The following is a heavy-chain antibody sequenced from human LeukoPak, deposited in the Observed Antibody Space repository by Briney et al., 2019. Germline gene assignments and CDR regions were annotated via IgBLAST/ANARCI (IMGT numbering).Heavy chain of an antibody. Sequence: SQTLSLTCAISGDCVSSDSAAWNWIRQSRSRGLEWLGRTYFMSMWYNNYAVSVESRISINPDKSKNQFSPQLNSVPPEGTALYYCARVPYSSSWSFDYWAREPWSPSPQ. CDR3: ARVPYSSSWSFDY. V-gene: IGHV6-1*01. CDR2: TYFMSMWYN. D-gene: IGHD6-13*01. CDR1: GDCVSSDSAA. J-gene: IGHJ4*02.